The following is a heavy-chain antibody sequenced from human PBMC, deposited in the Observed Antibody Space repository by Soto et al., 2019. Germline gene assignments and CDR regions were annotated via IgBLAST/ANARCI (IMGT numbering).Heavy chain of an antibody. CDR2: ISGSGGST. Sequence: EVQLLESGGGLVQPGGSLRLSCAASGFTFSSYAMSWVRQAPGKGLEWVSAISGSGGSTYYADSVKGRFTISRDNSKNTLYLQMNSLRAEDTAVYYCARDSYLYSYGIDYWGQGTLVTVSS. V-gene: IGHV3-23*01. CDR1: GFTFSSYA. D-gene: IGHD5-18*01. J-gene: IGHJ4*02. CDR3: ARDSYLYSYGIDY.